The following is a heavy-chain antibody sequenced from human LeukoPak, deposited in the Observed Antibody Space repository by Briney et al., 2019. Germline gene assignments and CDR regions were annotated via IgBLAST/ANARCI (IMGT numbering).Heavy chain of an antibody. J-gene: IGHJ1*01. CDR1: GYSISSGYY. CDR2: IYHSGST. Sequence: SETLSLTCTVSGYSISSGYYWGWIRQPPGQGLEWIGSIYHSGSTYYNPSLKSRVTISVDTSKNHFSLKLSSVTAADTAVYYCARDEKGGHSGSYTAEYFQHWGQGTLVTVSS. D-gene: IGHD1-26*01. CDR3: ARDEKGGHSGSYTAEYFQH. V-gene: IGHV4-38-2*02.